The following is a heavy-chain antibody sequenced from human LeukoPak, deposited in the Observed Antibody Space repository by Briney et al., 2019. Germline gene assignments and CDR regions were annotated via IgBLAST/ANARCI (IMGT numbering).Heavy chain of an antibody. CDR2: INPNSGGT. V-gene: IGHV1-2*02. D-gene: IGHD3-9*01. J-gene: IGHJ4*02. CDR3: AREYYDILTGYSFDY. Sequence: ASVKVSCKASGYTFTGYYMHWVRQAPGHGLEWMGWINPNSGGTNYAQKFQGRVTMTRDTSISTAYMELSRLRSDDTAVYYCAREYYDILTGYSFDYWGQGTLVTVSS. CDR1: GYTFTGYY.